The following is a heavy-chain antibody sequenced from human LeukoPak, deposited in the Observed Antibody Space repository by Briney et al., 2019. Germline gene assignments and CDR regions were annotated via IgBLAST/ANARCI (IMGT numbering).Heavy chain of an antibody. CDR1: GFTFSGYD. D-gene: IGHD3-16*02. Sequence: GSLRLSCAASGFTFSGYDMNWVRQAPGKGLEWVSSISGSSSYIYYADSMKGRFTISRDNGKNSLYLQMNSLRAEDTAVYYCAKARSGGTYQFDYWGQGTLVTVSS. CDR3: AKARSGGTYQFDY. J-gene: IGHJ4*02. CDR2: ISGSSSYI. V-gene: IGHV3-21*01.